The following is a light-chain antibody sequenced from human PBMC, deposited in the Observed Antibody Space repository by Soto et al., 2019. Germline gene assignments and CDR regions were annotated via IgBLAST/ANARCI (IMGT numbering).Light chain of an antibody. CDR1: SSNIGKNY. V-gene: IGLV1-51*01. CDR2: DNN. CDR3: ATWDSSLSGHVV. J-gene: IGLJ2*01. Sequence: QSVLTQPPSVSAAPGQKVTISCSGSSSNIGKNYVSWYQQFPGTAPKLLIYDNNRRPSGIPDRFSGSKSGTSATLGITGLQTGDEADYYCATWDSSLSGHVVFGGGTKVTVL.